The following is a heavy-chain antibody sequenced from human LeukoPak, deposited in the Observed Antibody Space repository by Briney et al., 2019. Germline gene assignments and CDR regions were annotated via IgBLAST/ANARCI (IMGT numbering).Heavy chain of an antibody. V-gene: IGHV4-34*01. J-gene: IGHJ4*02. CDR3: ASLEEQTSRYCSGGSCSFDY. D-gene: IGHD2-15*01. CDR2: INHSGST. Sequence: SETLSLTCAVYGGSFSGYYWNWIRQPPGKGLEWIGEINHSGSTNYNPSLKSRVTISVDTSKNQFSLKLTSVTAADTAVYYCASLEEQTSRYCSGGSCSFDYWGQGTLVTVSS. CDR1: GGSFSGYY.